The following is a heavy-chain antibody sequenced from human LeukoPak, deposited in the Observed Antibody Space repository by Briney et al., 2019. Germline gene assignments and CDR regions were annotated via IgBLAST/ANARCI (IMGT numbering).Heavy chain of an antibody. CDR3: AKDKATVAAKGPFDY. J-gene: IGHJ4*02. CDR2: ISGSGATT. CDR1: GFTFSSYS. Sequence: GGSLRLSCAASGFTFSSYSMTWVRQAPGKGLEWVSSISGSGATTYYADSVKGRFTISRDNSKNTLFLQFNSLRAEDTAVYYCAKDKATVAAKGPFDYWGQGTLVTVSS. D-gene: IGHD2-15*01. V-gene: IGHV3-23*01.